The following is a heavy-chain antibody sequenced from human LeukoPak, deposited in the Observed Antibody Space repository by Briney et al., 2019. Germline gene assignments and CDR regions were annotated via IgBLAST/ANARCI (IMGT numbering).Heavy chain of an antibody. V-gene: IGHV4-59*01. J-gene: IGHJ3*02. Sequence: SEILSVTCSVSVASIRSYFWSWIRQSPGKGLEGIGYVYDNDTSNFNPSLQSRVTILVDRSKCQVSLNLRSVTAADTALYYCARGVVLATDDAFDIWGQGTMVTVSS. CDR1: VASIRSYF. CDR2: VYDNDTS. CDR3: ARGVVLATDDAFDI. D-gene: IGHD5-24*01.